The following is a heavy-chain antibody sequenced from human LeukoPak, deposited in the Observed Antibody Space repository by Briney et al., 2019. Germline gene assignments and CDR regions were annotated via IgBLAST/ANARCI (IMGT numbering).Heavy chain of an antibody. V-gene: IGHV4-34*01. Sequence: SETLSLTWAVYGASFSGSCWGWVRQPPGEGREWIGEINHSGSTNYNPSLKSRVTISVDTSKTQFSLKLSSATAEDTAVYYCETLSVVSSGWVDYWGQGTLVTVSS. CDR3: ETLSVVSSGWVDY. CDR2: INHSGST. D-gene: IGHD6-25*01. CDR1: GASFSGSC. J-gene: IGHJ4*02.